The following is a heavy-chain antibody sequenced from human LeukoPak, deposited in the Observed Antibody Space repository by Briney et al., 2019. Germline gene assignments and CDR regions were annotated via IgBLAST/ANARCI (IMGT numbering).Heavy chain of an antibody. CDR1: GYSFTSYW. D-gene: IGHD3-9*01. CDR2: IYPGNSDT. J-gene: IGHJ4*02. CDR3: VKHGELRYFDWLFPRY. Sequence: GESLKISCKGSGYSFTSYWIGWVRQMPGKGLEWMGIIYPGNSDTRYSPSFQGQVTISADTSISTAYMQWSSLKASDTAMYYCVKHGELRYFDWLFPRYWGQGTLVTVSS. V-gene: IGHV5-51*01.